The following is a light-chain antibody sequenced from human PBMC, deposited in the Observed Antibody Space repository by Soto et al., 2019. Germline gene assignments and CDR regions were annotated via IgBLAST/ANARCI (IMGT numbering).Light chain of an antibody. CDR2: DAS. Sequence: EIVLTQSPATLSVSPGERATLSCRASHSISNYLAWYQQKPGQAPRLLIYDASTRATGIPARFSGSGSGTDFTLTISSIEPEYFAVYYCQQRSDWITVGQGTRLEIK. CDR1: HSISNY. J-gene: IGKJ5*01. V-gene: IGKV3-11*01. CDR3: QQRSDWIT.